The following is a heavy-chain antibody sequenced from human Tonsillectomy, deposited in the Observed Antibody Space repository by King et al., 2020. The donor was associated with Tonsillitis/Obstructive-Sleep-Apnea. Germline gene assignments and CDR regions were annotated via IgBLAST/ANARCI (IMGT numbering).Heavy chain of an antibody. J-gene: IGHJ4*02. V-gene: IGHV3-7*04. CDR3: ARHGNYNFDN. D-gene: IGHD1-7*01. CDR1: GFTFGSYW. CDR2: INQDGSEK. Sequence: QLVQSGGGLVQPGESLRLSGAASGFTFGSYWMGWVRQAPGKGLEWVANINQDGSEKYYVDSVKGRFTISKDNAKNSLYLQMNSLRAEDTAVYYCARHGNYNFDNWGQGTLVTVSS.